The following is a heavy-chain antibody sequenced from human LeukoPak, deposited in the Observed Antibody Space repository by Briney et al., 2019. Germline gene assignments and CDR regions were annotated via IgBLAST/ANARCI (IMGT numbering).Heavy chain of an antibody. V-gene: IGHV4-59*01. J-gene: IGHJ4*02. Sequence: SETLSLTCTVSGGSISSYCCSWIRQPPGKGLEWLGYICYSGSTNYNPSLKSRVTISVDTSKNQFSLRLSSVTAADTAVYYYAAGTRQLGPEDYWGQGTLVTVSS. CDR3: AAGTRQLGPEDY. CDR1: GGSISSYC. CDR2: ICYSGST. D-gene: IGHD6-13*01.